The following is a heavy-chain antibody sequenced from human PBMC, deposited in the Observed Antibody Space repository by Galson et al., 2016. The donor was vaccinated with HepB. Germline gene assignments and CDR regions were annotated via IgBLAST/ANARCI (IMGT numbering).Heavy chain of an antibody. J-gene: IGHJ5*02. V-gene: IGHV3-21*01. CDR2: IGSGSSYK. CDR1: GFTFRSYS. D-gene: IGHD6-13*01. CDR3: ARADIGTSGTFPKFDP. Sequence: SLRLSCAASGFTFRSYSMNWVRQAPGKGLEWVSSIGSGSSYKYYADSVQGRFTISRDNYKNTLYLQMNTLRAEDTAVYYCARADIGTSGTFPKFDPWGQGTLVTVSS.